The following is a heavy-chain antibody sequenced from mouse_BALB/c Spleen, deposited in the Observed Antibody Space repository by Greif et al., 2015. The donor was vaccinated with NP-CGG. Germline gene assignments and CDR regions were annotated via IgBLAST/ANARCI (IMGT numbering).Heavy chain of an antibody. V-gene: IGHV1-54*01. CDR1: GYAFTNYL. J-gene: IGHJ2*01. CDR2: INPGSGGT. CDR3: AREDGYYVGFDY. Sequence: QVQLQQPGAELVRPGTSVKVSCKASGYAFTNYLIEWVKQRPGQGLEWIGVINPGSGGTNYNEKFKGKATLTADKSSSTAYMQLSSLTSDDSAVYFCAREDGYYVGFDYWGQGTTLTVSS. D-gene: IGHD2-3*01.